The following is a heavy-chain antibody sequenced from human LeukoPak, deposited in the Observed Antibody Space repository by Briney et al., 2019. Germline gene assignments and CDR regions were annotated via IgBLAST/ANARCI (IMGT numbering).Heavy chain of an antibody. D-gene: IGHD2-8*01. V-gene: IGHV4-59*01. Sequence: PSETLSLTCTVSGGSISSYYWSWIRQPPGKGLEWIGYIYYTGRTNYNPSLKSRVTISVDTSKNQFSLRLSSVTAADTAVYYCARPVCTNGECYEGYSNDAFDVWGQGTMVTVSS. CDR3: ARPVCTNGECYEGYSNDAFDV. CDR2: IYYTGRT. CDR1: GGSISSYY. J-gene: IGHJ3*01.